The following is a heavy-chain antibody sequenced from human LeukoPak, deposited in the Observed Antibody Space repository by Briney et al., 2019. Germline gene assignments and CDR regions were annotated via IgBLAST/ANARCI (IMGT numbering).Heavy chain of an antibody. J-gene: IGHJ4*02. V-gene: IGHV4-39*01. D-gene: IGHD3-22*01. CDR2: MYYSGST. CDR1: GDSITGSSYY. Sequence: SETLSLTCTVSGDSITGSSYYWGWIRQPPGKGLEWIGSMYYSGSTYSNPSLKSRVTISVDTSKNQFSLKLSSVTAADTAVYHCARHYYDSTGYYYFDYWGQGTLVTVSS. CDR3: ARHYYDSTGYYYFDY.